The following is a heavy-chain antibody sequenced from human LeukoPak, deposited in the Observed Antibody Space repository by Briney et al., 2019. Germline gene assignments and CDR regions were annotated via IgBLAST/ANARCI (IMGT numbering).Heavy chain of an antibody. J-gene: IGHJ5*02. Sequence: ASVKVSCKASGYTFTSYYMHWVRQAPGQGLEWMGWINPNSGGTNYAQKFQGRVTMTRDTSISTAYKELSRLRSDDTAVYYCARVMLTIFGGRNWFDPWGQRTLVTVSS. CDR3: ARVMLTIFGGRNWFDP. CDR1: GYTFTSYY. V-gene: IGHV1-2*02. CDR2: INPNSGGT. D-gene: IGHD3-3*01.